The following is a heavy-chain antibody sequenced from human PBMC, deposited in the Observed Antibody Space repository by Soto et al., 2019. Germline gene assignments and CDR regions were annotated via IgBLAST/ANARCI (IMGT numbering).Heavy chain of an antibody. CDR2: VRGNGDPP. V-gene: IGHV3-64D*06. CDR1: GFTFSSYA. Sequence: GGSLRLSCSASGFTFSSYAMHWVRQAPGKGLEYVSGVRGNGDPPFYADSVKGRFTISRDNSKNTLYLQMSSLSADDTAVYYCVKSRGGNNFDFFDWGQGALVTV. J-gene: IGHJ4*02. CDR3: VKSRGGNNFDFFD. D-gene: IGHD5-12*01.